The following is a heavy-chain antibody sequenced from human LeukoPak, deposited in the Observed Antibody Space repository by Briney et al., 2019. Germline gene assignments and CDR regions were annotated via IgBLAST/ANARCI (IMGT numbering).Heavy chain of an antibody. D-gene: IGHD5-24*01. CDR2: INPNSGGT. J-gene: IGHJ6*02. CDR3: ARDGRWLQVYYYYYYGMDV. V-gene: IGHV1-2*06. CDR1: GYTFTSYY. Sequence: ASVKVSCKASGYTFTSYYMHWVRQAPGQGLEWMGRINPNSGGTNYAQKFQGRVTMTRDTSISTAYMELSRLRSDDTAVYYCARDGRWLQVYYYYYYGMDVWGQGTTVTVSS.